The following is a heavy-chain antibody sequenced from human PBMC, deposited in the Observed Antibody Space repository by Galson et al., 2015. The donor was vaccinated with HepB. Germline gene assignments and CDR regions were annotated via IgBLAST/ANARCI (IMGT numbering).Heavy chain of an antibody. V-gene: IGHV3-23*01. CDR3: TKSKDSGWSYNAFDI. J-gene: IGHJ3*02. D-gene: IGHD6-19*01. CDR1: GFSFSNYA. Sequence: SLRLSCAASGFSFSNYAMTWVRQPPGKGLQWVATISGRGVTTFDADSVKGQFTTSRDNSKNTLYLEMNNLRADDTAVYFCTKSKDSGWSYNAFDIWGQGTMVTVSS. CDR2: ISGRGVTT.